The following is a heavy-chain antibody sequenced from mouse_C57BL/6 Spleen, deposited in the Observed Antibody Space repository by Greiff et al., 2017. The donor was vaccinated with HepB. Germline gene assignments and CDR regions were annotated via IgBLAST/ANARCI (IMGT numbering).Heavy chain of an antibody. CDR2: IYPRSGNT. CDR1: GYTFTSYG. Sequence: QVQLQQSGAELARPGASVKLSCKASGYTFTSYGISWVKQRTGQGLEWIGEIYPRSGNTYYNEKFKGKATLTADKSSSTAYMELRSLTSEDSAVYFCARLDGYDLVWYFDVWGTGTTVTVSS. CDR3: ARLDGYDLVWYFDV. V-gene: IGHV1-81*01. D-gene: IGHD2-2*01. J-gene: IGHJ1*03.